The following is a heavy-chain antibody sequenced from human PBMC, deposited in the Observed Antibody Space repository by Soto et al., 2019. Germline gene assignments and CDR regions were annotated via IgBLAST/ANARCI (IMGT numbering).Heavy chain of an antibody. D-gene: IGHD3-22*01. CDR3: ATFSDYYDSSGIDY. J-gene: IGHJ4*02. CDR2: IYYSGST. V-gene: IGHV4-39*01. Sequence: SETLSLTCTVSGGSISSSSYYWGWIRQPPGKGLEWIGSIYYSGSTYYNPSLKSRVTISVDTSKNQFSLKLSSVTAADTAVYYCATFSDYYDSSGIDYWGQGTLVTVSS. CDR1: GGSISSSSYY.